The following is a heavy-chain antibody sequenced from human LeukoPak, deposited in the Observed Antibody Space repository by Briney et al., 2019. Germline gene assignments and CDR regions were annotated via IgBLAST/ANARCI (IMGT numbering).Heavy chain of an antibody. CDR2: IIPIFGTA. V-gene: IGHV1-69*13. CDR1: GGTFSSYA. D-gene: IGHD6-13*01. CDR3: ASSYSSSWYSDY. Sequence: GASVKVSCKASGGTFSSYAISWVRQAPGQGLEWMGGIIPIFGTANYARKFQGRVTITADESTSTAYMELSSLRSEDTAVYYCASSYSSSWYSDYWGQGTLVTVSS. J-gene: IGHJ4*02.